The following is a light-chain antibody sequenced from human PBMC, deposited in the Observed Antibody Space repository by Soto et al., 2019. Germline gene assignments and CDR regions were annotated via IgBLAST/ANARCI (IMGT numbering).Light chain of an antibody. Sequence: QSSLTQHRSVSGSPGQSVTISCTGTSSDVCVYNYVSWYQQYPGKAPKIMIYDVSKRPSVVPDRFSGSKSDNTASLTISGLQAEDEADYYCCSYAGSYTFVFGIGPNVTVL. CDR3: CSYAGSYTFV. CDR1: SSDVCVYNY. CDR2: DVS. J-gene: IGLJ1*01. V-gene: IGLV2-11*01.